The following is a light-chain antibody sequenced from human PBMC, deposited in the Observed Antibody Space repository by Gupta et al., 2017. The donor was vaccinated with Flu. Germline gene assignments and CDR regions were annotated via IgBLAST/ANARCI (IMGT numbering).Light chain of an antibody. Sequence: DIQMTQSPSTLSASVGDRVTITCRASQSISHWLAWYQQKPGKAPKLLIYKATNLASGAPARFSGSGSGTEFTLTISSLQPDDSATYYCQEYNFPPWTFGRGTKVEVK. CDR3: QEYNFPPWT. J-gene: IGKJ1*01. V-gene: IGKV1-5*03. CDR1: QSISHW. CDR2: KAT.